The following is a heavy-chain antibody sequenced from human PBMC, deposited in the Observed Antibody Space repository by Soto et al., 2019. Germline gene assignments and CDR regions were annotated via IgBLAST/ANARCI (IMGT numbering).Heavy chain of an antibody. CDR2: VVVGSGNT. J-gene: IGHJ4*02. D-gene: IGHD6-13*01. V-gene: IGHV1-58*01. CDR3: AALLAAAGTDYFDY. Sequence: SVKVSCKASGFTFTSSAVQWVRQARGQRLEWIGWVVVGSGNTNYAQKFQERVTITRDMSTSTAYMELSSLRSEDTAVYYCAALLAAAGTDYFDYWGQGTLVTVSS. CDR1: GFTFTSSA.